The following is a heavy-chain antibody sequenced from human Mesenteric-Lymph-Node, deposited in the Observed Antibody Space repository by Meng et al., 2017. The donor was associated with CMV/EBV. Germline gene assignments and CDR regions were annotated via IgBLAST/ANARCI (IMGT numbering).Heavy chain of an antibody. D-gene: IGHD1-26*01. V-gene: IGHV3-74*01. J-gene: IGHJ4*02. CDR2: INGDGRRT. Sequence: GGSLRLSCAASGFTFSTNWMHWVRQAPGKGLVWVSGINGDGRRTTYADSVKGRFTISRDNAKNTLYLQMNSLSAEDTAVYYCEEFEVGWGQGTLVTVSS. CDR3: EEFEVG. CDR1: GFTFSTNW.